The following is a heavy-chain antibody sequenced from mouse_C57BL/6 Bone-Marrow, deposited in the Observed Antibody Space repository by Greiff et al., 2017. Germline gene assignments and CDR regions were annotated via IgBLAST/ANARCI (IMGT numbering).Heavy chain of an antibody. D-gene: IGHD1-1*01. Sequence: QVQLQQPGAELVKPGASVKLSCTASGYTFTSYWMHWVKQRPGQGLEWIGMIHPNSGSTNYNEKFKSKATLTVDKSSSTAYMQLSSLTSEDSAVYYCARAPITTVVARYWYFDVWGTGTTVTVSS. CDR3: ARAPITTVVARYWYFDV. CDR1: GYTFTSYW. J-gene: IGHJ1*03. V-gene: IGHV1-64*01. CDR2: IHPNSGST.